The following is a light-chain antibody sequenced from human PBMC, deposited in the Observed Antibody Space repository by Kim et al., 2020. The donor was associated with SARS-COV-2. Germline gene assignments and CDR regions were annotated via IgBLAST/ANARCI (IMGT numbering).Light chain of an antibody. Sequence: VSPEETAPLSCRASQSVGTILGWFLHKPGQPPRLLIPGSSSRATGIPVRFSGSGSGTEFTLTISSLQSEDSAVYYCQHYNHWSLTFGGGTRVEIK. CDR2: GSS. J-gene: IGKJ4*01. CDR1: QSVGTI. CDR3: QHYNHWSLT. V-gene: IGKV3-15*01.